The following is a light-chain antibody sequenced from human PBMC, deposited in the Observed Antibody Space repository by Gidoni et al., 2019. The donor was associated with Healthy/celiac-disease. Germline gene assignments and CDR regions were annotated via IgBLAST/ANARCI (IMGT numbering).Light chain of an antibody. V-gene: IGLV1-47*01. CDR3: AAWDDSLSGWV. J-gene: IGLJ3*02. CDR2: RNN. Sequence: QSVLTQPPSASGPPAQRVTISCSGSCSNIGSNYVYWYQKLPGTAPKLRIYRNNQLPSGVPDRFSGSKSGTSASLAISGLRSEDEADYYCAAWDDSLSGWVFGGGTKLTV. CDR1: CSNIGSNY.